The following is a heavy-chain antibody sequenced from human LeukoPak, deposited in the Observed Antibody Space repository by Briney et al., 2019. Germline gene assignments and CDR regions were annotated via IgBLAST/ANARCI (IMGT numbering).Heavy chain of an antibody. D-gene: IGHD3-22*01. CDR3: ARLGTYYYDSSGYSPDY. J-gene: IGHJ4*02. CDR1: GFTFSSYE. CDR2: ISSSGSTI. Sequence: GGSLRLSCAASGFTFSSYEMNWVRQAPGKGLEWVSYISSSGSTIYYADSVKGRFTISRDNAKNSLYLQRSSLRAEDTAVYYCARLGTYYYDSSGYSPDYWGQGTLVTVSS. V-gene: IGHV3-48*03.